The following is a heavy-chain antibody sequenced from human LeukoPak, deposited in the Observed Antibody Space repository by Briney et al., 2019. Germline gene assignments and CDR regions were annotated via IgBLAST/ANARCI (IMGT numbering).Heavy chain of an antibody. CDR3: ARVINYGGNPREMSNYYYYYMDV. CDR2: IYYSGST. J-gene: IGHJ6*03. Sequence: SETLSLTCTVSGGSISSYYWSWIRQPPGKGLEWIGYIYYSGSTNYNPSLKSRATISVDTSKNQFSLKLSSVTAADTAVYYCARVINYGGNPREMSNYYYYYMDVWGKGTTVTVSS. D-gene: IGHD4-23*01. CDR1: GGSISSYY. V-gene: IGHV4-59*01.